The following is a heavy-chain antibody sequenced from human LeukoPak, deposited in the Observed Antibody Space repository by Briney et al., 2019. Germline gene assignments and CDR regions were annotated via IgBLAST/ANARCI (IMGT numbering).Heavy chain of an antibody. J-gene: IGHJ4*02. CDR3: ARREGELRYFDWLTPRD. CDR2: IYQSGST. V-gene: IGHV4-4*02. D-gene: IGHD3-9*01. Sequence: PSETLSLTCDVSGGSISSSNWWSWVRQPPGKGLEWIGEIYQSGSTNYNPSLKSRVIISVDKSKNQFSLKLYSVTAADTAVYYCARREGELRYFDWLTPRDWGQGTLVTVSS. CDR1: GGSISSSNW.